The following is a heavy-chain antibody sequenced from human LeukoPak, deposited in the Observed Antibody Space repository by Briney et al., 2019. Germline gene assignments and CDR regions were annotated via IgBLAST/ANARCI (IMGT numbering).Heavy chain of an antibody. V-gene: IGHV4-39*01. Sequence: SETLSLTCTVSGGSISSSSYYWGWIRQPPGKGLEWIGSIYYSGSTYYNPSLKSRVTISVDTSKNQFSLKLSSVTAADTAVYYCARHIVVVPAAEFDPWGRGTLVTVSS. J-gene: IGHJ5*02. CDR2: IYYSGST. D-gene: IGHD2-2*01. CDR3: ARHIVVVPAAEFDP. CDR1: GGSISSSSYY.